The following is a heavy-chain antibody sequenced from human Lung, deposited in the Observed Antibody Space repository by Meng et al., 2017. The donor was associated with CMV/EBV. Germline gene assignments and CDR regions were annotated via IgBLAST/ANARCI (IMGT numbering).Heavy chain of an antibody. J-gene: IGHJ6*02. D-gene: IGHD2-2*01. Sequence: SXXVSCKASGGTFSSYAISWVRQAPGQGLEWMGGIIPILGIANYAQKFQGRVTITADKSTSTAYMELSSLRSEDTAVYYCAGGACSSTSCYRYYYYGMDVWGQGTTVTVSS. CDR2: IIPILGIA. CDR1: GGTFSSYA. CDR3: AGGACSSTSCYRYYYYGMDV. V-gene: IGHV1-69*10.